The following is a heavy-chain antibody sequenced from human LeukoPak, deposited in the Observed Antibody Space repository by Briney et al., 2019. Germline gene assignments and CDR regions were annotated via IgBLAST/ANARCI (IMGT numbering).Heavy chain of an antibody. V-gene: IGHV4-59*01. Sequence: PSETLSLTCTVSGGSISCYYWSWIRQPPGMVVEWSGYIYYSGSTHYNPSLKSRVTISVDTSKHQCSLKLSSVTAAGTAVYYCARALFVGATLDIWGQGTMVTVSS. CDR2: IYYSGST. D-gene: IGHD1-26*01. CDR1: GGSISCYY. J-gene: IGHJ3*02. CDR3: ARALFVGATLDI.